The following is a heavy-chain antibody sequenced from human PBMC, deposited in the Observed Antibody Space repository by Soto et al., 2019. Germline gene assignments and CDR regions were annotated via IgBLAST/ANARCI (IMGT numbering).Heavy chain of an antibody. CDR1: GFIFSNSG. D-gene: IGHD2-15*01. J-gene: IGHJ3*01. V-gene: IGHV3-33*01. Sequence: GGSLRLSCAASGFIFSNSGMHWVRQAPGKGLEWVAVIWYDGSNEYYAASVKGRFTISRDNSKNTLYLQMDSLRVDDTAVYYCARDRGFDDALDVWGKGTMVTVS. CDR2: IWYDGSNE. CDR3: ARDRGFDDALDV.